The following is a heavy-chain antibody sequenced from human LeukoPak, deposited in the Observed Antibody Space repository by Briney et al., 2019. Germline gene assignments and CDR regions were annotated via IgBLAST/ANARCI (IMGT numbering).Heavy chain of an antibody. CDR2: IYTSGST. D-gene: IGHD3-16*02. CDR1: GGSISSYY. J-gene: IGHJ5*02. CDR3: ARGITFGGVIQTYNWFDP. V-gene: IGHV4-4*07. Sequence: SETLSLTCTVSGGSISSYYRSWIRQPAGKGLEWIGRIYTSGSTNYNPSLKSRVSMSVDTSKNQFSRKLSSVTAADTAVYYCARGITFGGVIQTYNWFDPWGQGTLVTVSS.